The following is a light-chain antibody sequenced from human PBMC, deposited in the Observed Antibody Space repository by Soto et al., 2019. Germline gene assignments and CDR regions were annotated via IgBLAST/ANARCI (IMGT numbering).Light chain of an antibody. Sequence: EIVMTQSPATLSVSPGERATLSCRASQSISSKLAWYQQKPGQAPRLLIYGASTRATGIPAKFSGSGSGTEFTLTISSLQSEDSAVYYCQQYHDWPPYTFGQGTKVEIK. CDR2: GAS. CDR1: QSISSK. J-gene: IGKJ2*01. V-gene: IGKV3-15*01. CDR3: QQYHDWPPYT.